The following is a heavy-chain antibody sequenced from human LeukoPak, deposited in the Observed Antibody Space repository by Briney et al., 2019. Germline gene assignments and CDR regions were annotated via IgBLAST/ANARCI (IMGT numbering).Heavy chain of an antibody. V-gene: IGHV4-39*02. CDR2: FHYGGST. D-gene: IGHD3-22*01. CDR3: ARDNYYDSSGYYPGRHFDY. Sequence: PSGTLSLTCTVSSGSMSSSSDFWGWLRQPPGQGLEWIGSFHYGGSTYYNPSLKSRVTISVDTSNNQFYLKVNSVTAADTAVYYCARDNYYDSSGYYPGRHFDYWGQGTLVTVSS. CDR1: SGSMSSSSDF. J-gene: IGHJ4*02.